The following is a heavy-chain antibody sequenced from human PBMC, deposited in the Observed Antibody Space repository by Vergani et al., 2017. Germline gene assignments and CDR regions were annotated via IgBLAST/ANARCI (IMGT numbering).Heavy chain of an antibody. V-gene: IGHV5-51*01. CDR1: GYSFTSYW. D-gene: IGHD3-22*01. CDR3: ARAGYCYDNSGAEVGY. Sequence: EVQLVQSGAAVKTPGESLKISCKGSGYSFTSYWIGWVRQLPGKGLEWMGIIYPGDSDTRYSPSFQGQVTISADKSISTAYLQWSSLKASDTAMYYCARAGYCYDNSGAEVGYWGQGTLVTVSS. J-gene: IGHJ4*02. CDR2: IYPGDSDT.